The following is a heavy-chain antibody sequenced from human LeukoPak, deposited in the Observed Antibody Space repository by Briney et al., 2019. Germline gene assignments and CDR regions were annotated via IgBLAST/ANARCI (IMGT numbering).Heavy chain of an antibody. CDR3: ARLGRELPLYYYYYMDV. V-gene: IGHV4-34*01. J-gene: IGHJ6*03. CDR1: GGSFSGYY. CDR2: INHSGST. Sequence: SETLSLTCAVYGGSFSGYYWSWIRQPPGKGLEWIGEINHSGSTNYNPSLKSRVTISVDTSKNQFSLKLSSVTAADTAVYYCARLGRELPLYYYYYMDVWGKGTTVTVSS. D-gene: IGHD1-26*01.